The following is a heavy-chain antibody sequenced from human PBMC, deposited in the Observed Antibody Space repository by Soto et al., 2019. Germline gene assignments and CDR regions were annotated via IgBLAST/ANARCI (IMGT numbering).Heavy chain of an antibody. CDR3: AKDEYYYSRSGYYIFDS. Sequence: VGSLRLSCEVSGFTFSAYGMHWVRQAPGKGLEWVAAISHDGTNKNYGDSVKGRFTISRDNSKKTLYLQMNSLRPEDTALYYCAKDEYYYSRSGYYIFDSWGQGTLVTVFS. CDR1: GFTFSAYG. D-gene: IGHD3-22*01. CDR2: ISHDGTNK. V-gene: IGHV3-30*18. J-gene: IGHJ4*02.